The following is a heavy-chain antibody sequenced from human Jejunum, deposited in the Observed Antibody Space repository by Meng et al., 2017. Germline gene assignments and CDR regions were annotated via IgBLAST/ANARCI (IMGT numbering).Heavy chain of an antibody. CDR2: IYYSGGT. CDR1: GGSVSSAAYY. D-gene: IGHD6-6*01. V-gene: IGHV4-61*08. Sequence: QVRVQVSGPGLGRPSETLSLPCTVSGGSVSSAAYYWNWIRQPPGKGLEWIGYIYYSGGTTYSPSLNSRVTISIDTAKNQVSLKVSSVTAADTAVYYCAHSSSSSSFGFDYWGQGTLVTVSS. CDR3: AHSSSSSSFGFDY. J-gene: IGHJ4*02.